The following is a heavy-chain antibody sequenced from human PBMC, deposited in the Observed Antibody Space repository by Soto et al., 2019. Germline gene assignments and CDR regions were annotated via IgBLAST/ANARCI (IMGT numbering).Heavy chain of an antibody. CDR1: GFTFSSYG. CDR3: AKDGRGSGDYDYIWGSYRSDYYYYMDV. D-gene: IGHD3-16*02. CDR2: ISYDGSNK. J-gene: IGHJ6*03. Sequence: PGGSLRLSCAASGFTFSSYGMHWVRQAPGKGLEWVAVISYDGSNKYYADSVKGRFTISRDNSKNTLYLQMNSLRAEDTAVYYCAKDGRGSGDYDYIWGSYRSDYYYYMDVWGKGTTVTVSS. V-gene: IGHV3-30*18.